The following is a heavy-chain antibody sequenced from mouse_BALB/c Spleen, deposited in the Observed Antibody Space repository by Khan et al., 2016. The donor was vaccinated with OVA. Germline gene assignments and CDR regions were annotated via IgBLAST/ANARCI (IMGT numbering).Heavy chain of an antibody. Sequence: QIQLVQSGPELKKPGETVKISCKASGYTFRSLGMNWVKQAPGKGLKWMGWINTYTGEPTYADDFKGRYVFSLETSASTAYLQINNLKNEDTATYFCARPPYFSYVMVYWGQGTSVTVSS. D-gene: IGHD2-10*01. CDR1: GYTFRSLG. J-gene: IGHJ4*01. CDR3: ARPPYFSYVMVY. V-gene: IGHV9-3-1*01. CDR2: INTYTGEP.